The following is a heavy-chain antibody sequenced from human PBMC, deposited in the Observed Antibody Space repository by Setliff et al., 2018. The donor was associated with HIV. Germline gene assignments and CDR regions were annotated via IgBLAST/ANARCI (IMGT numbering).Heavy chain of an antibody. CDR2: IYYSGST. CDR1: GGSIRSGSYY. V-gene: IGHV4-39*02. CDR3: ARETSNYYDSSGQGLV. J-gene: IGHJ4*02. D-gene: IGHD3-22*01. Sequence: KTSETLSLTCTVSGGSIRSGSYYWSWIRQPAGKGLEWIGRIYYSGSTYYNPSLKSRVTISVDTSKNQFSLNLSSVTAADTAVYFCARETSNYYDSSGQGLVWGQGTLVTVSS.